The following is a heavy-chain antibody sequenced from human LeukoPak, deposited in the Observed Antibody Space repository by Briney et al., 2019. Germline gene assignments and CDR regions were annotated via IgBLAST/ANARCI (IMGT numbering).Heavy chain of an antibody. CDR2: INPNSGGT. J-gene: IGHJ6*03. V-gene: IGHV1-2*02. CDR3: ARHGYCGNPRCYPDYYYIDA. CDR1: GYTFTDYY. Sequence: ASVKVSCKASGYTFTDYYMHWVRQAPGQGLEWMGWINPNSGGTNYAQKFQGRVTMTRGTSISTAYMELSRLRSDDTAVYYCARHGYCGNPRCYPDYYYIDAWGKGTKVTVSS. D-gene: IGHD2-2*03.